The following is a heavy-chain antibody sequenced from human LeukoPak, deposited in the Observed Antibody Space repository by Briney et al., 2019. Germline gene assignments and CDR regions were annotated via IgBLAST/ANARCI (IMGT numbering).Heavy chain of an antibody. CDR1: GYTFTSYY. J-gene: IGHJ4*02. CDR2: INPSGGST. V-gene: IGHV1-46*01. CDR3: ARDPGYYGGIHFDY. Sequence: PRASVKVSCKASGYTFTSYYMHWVRQAPGQGLEWMGIINPSGGSTNYAQKLQGRVTMTTDTSTSTAYMELRSLRSDDTAVYYCARDPGYYGGIHFDYWGQGTLVTVSS. D-gene: IGHD4-23*01.